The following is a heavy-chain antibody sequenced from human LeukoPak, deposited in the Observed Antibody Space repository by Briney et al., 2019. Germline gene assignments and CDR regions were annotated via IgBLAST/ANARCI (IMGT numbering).Heavy chain of an antibody. J-gene: IGHJ2*01. V-gene: IGHV3-21*01. Sequence: GGSLRLSCAASGFTFSSYSMNWVRQAPGKGLEWVSSISSSSSYIYYADSVKGRFTISRDNAKNSLYLQMNSLRAGDTAVYYCARPSSSGWSHVFDLWGRGTLVTVSS. D-gene: IGHD6-19*01. CDR1: GFTFSSYS. CDR2: ISSSSSYI. CDR3: ARPSSSGWSHVFDL.